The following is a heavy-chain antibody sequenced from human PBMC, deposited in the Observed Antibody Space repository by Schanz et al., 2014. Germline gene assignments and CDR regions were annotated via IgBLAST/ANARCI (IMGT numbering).Heavy chain of an antibody. D-gene: IGHD3-3*01. V-gene: IGHV1-2*06. Sequence: QVQVIQSGPEVKKPGASVKVSCKASGYTFTNHYLHWVRQAPGQGIDWMGRISPSRGGTNYAQNFQGRVTMTKDTSINTVYMELSTLTSDDTAVYYCARESVSRTRWFDPWGQGTLVTVSS. CDR3: ARESVSRTRWFDP. CDR1: GYTFTNHY. CDR2: ISPSRGGT. J-gene: IGHJ5*02.